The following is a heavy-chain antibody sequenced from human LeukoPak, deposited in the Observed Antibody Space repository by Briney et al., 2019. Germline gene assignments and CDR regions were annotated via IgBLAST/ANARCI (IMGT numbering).Heavy chain of an antibody. CDR3: ARGIYYGSGSYYY. J-gene: IGHJ4*02. V-gene: IGHV3-21*01. CDR1: GFTFSNYN. D-gene: IGHD3-10*01. Sequence: GGSLRLSCAASGFTFSNYNMNWVRQAPGKGLEWVSSISSSGSYIYYADSVKGRFTISRDNAKNSLYLQMNSLRAEDTAVYYCARGIYYGSGSYYYWGQGTLVTVSS. CDR2: ISSSGSYI.